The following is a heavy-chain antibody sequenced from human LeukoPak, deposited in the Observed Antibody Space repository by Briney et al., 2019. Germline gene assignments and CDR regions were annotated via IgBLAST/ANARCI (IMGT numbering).Heavy chain of an antibody. CDR1: GYTFTSYD. CDR3: ARVRTMVRGVIIRGAWYYYGMDV. D-gene: IGHD3-10*01. J-gene: IGHJ6*02. Sequence: ASVKVSCKASGYTFTSYDINGVRQATGQGREWMGWMNPNSGNTRYAQKLQGRVTMTRNTSISTAYMELSRLRSEATAVYYCARVRTMVRGVIIRGAWYYYGMDVWGQGTTVTVSS. V-gene: IGHV1-8*01. CDR2: MNPNSGNT.